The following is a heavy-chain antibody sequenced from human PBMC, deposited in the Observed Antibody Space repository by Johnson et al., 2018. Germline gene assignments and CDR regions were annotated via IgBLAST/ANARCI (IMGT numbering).Heavy chain of an antibody. CDR2: INHDGSS. CDR1: GFTFSIYW. Sequence: VQLQESGGGTVQPGGSLRLSCAASGFTFSIYWMHWVRQVPGKGPVWLSRINHDGSSTYADSVRGRFTISRDNTQNTVYRQMNNLRSDDTAVYYGARDGFSGGTCYFKNYMDVWGKGTTVTVSS. J-gene: IGHJ6*03. V-gene: IGHV3-74*03. CDR3: ARDGFSGGTCYFKNYMDV. D-gene: IGHD2-15*01.